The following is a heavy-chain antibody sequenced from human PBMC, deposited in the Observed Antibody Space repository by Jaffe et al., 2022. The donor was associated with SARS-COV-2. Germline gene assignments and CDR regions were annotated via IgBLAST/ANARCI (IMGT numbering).Heavy chain of an antibody. CDR2: IKSKTDGGTT. D-gene: IGHD6-13*01. CDR1: GFTFSNAW. J-gene: IGHJ4*02. V-gene: IGHV3-15*01. CDR3: TVPGIAAPNADY. Sequence: EVQLVESGGGLVKPGGSLRLSCAASGFTFSNAWMSWVRQAPGKGLEWVGRIKSKTDGGTTDYAAPVKGRFTISRDDSKNTLYLQMNSLKTEDTAVYYCTVPGIAAPNADYWGQGTLVTVSS.